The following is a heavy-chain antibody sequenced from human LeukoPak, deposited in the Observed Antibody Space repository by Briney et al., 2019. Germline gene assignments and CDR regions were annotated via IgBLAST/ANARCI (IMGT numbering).Heavy chain of an antibody. CDR2: IDWDYDK. D-gene: IGHD3-3*01. J-gene: IGHJ4*02. V-gene: IGHV2-70*04. CDR1: GFSLSTSGMR. Sequence: SGPTLVNPTQTLTLTCTFSGFSLSTSGMRVSWIRQPPGKALEWLARIDWDYDKYCSTSLKTRLTISKATSKNQVVLTMTNMDPVDTATYYCARIRGRFLEVDYWGQGTLVTVSS. CDR3: ARIRGRFLEVDY.